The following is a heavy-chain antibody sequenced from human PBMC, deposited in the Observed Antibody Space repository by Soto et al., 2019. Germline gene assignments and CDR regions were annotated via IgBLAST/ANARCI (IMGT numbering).Heavy chain of an antibody. J-gene: IGHJ4*02. D-gene: IGHD3-3*01. V-gene: IGHV4-39*01. CDR2: IYYSGST. Sequence: SETLSLTCTVSGGSISSGGYYWSWIRQHPGKGLEWIGCIYYSGSTYYNPSLKSRVTISVDTSKNQFSLKLSSVTAADTAVYYCARRRITIFGVAHTFDYWGQGTLVTVSS. CDR3: ARRRITIFGVAHTFDY. CDR1: GGSISSGGYY.